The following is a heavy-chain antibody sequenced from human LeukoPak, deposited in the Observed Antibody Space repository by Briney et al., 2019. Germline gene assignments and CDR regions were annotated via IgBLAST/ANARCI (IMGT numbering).Heavy chain of an antibody. D-gene: IGHD5-18*01. CDR2: MNPNSGNT. CDR1: GYTFTSYD. Sequence: ASVKVSCKASGYTFTSYDINWVRQATGQGLEWMGWMNPNSGNTGYAQKFQGRVTITRNTSISTAYMEMSSLRSDDTAVYYCARDSGQRGYINWGQGTLVTVSS. CDR3: ARDSGQRGYIN. V-gene: IGHV1-8*03. J-gene: IGHJ4*02.